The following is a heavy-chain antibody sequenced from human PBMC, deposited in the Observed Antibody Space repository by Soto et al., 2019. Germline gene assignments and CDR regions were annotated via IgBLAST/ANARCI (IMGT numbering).Heavy chain of an antibody. CDR3: ASGVGGLGGSSGWPDYAFDV. V-gene: IGHV1-69*01. Sequence: QVQLVQSGAAVRKPGSSEKVSCKAPGGTFTKYAITWVRQAPRQGLGWMGGIVPLPGTTNYARKFRGRVTISADESTSTAYWEVSSLRSEDTAVYYWASGVGGLGGSSGWPDYAFDVWGQGTMVIVSS. D-gene: IGHD6-19*01. J-gene: IGHJ3*01. CDR2: IVPLPGTT. CDR1: GGTFTKYA.